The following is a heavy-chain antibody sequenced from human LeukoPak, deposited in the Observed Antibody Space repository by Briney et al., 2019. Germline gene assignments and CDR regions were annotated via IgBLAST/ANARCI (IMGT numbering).Heavy chain of an antibody. CDR3: ARSRDGYKRFDS. J-gene: IGHJ4*02. D-gene: IGHD5-24*01. CDR1: GFTFSSYA. Sequence: GGSLRLSCAASGFTFSSYAMTWVRQAPGKGLEWVSVISGSGDTTYYADPVKGRFTISRDNSKNTLCLQMNSLRAEDTAVYFCARSRDGYKRFDSWGQGTLVTVSS. V-gene: IGHV3-23*01. CDR2: ISGSGDTT.